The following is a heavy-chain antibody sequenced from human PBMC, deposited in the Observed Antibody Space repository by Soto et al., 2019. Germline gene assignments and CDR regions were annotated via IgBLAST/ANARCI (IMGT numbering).Heavy chain of an antibody. CDR3: AKVPVGATGRFDY. CDR2: ISGSGGST. Sequence: LRLSCAGSGFTFSNYAMSWVRQAPGKGLAWVSAISGSGGSTYYADSVKGRFTISRDNSKNTLYLQMNSLRAVDTALYYCAKVPVGATGRFDYWGQGTLVTVSS. CDR1: GFTFSNYA. J-gene: IGHJ4*02. V-gene: IGHV3-23*01. D-gene: IGHD1-26*01.